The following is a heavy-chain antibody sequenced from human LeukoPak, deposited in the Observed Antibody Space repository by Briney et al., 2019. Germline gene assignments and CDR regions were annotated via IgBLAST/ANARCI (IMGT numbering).Heavy chain of an antibody. CDR1: GGSISSSSYY. Sequence: SETLSLTCTVSGGSISSSSYYWGWIRQPPGKGLEWIGSIYYSGSTYYNPSLKSRVTISVDTSKNQFSLKLSSVTAADTAVYYCARDLNWFDPWGQGTLVTVSS. CDR2: IYYSGST. CDR3: ARDLNWFDP. V-gene: IGHV4-39*07. J-gene: IGHJ5*02.